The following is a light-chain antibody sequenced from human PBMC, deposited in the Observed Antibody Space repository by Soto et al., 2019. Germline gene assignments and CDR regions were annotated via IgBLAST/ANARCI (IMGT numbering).Light chain of an antibody. CDR2: EVS. V-gene: IGLV2-23*02. CDR3: CSYAGSSTHVV. CDR1: SADVGSYNL. J-gene: IGLJ2*01. Sequence: QSALTQPASVSGSPGQSITISCTGTSADVGSYNLVSWYQQHPGKAPELMIYEVSKRPSGVSNRFSGSKSGNTASLTISGLQAEDEADYSCCSYAGSSTHVVFGGGTKLTVL.